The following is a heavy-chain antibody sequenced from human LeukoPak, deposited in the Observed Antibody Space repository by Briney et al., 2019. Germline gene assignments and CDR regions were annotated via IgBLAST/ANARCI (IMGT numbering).Heavy chain of an antibody. CDR2: ISGSGVST. CDR1: GFTFSAFW. Sequence: TGGSLRLSCAASGFTFSAFWMHWVRQAPGKGLEWVSTISGSGVSTYYADSVKGRFTISRDNSKNTLYLQMKSLRAEDTAVYYCAKRDSTGWYSDYWGQGTLVTVSS. V-gene: IGHV3-23*01. D-gene: IGHD6-19*01. CDR3: AKRDSTGWYSDY. J-gene: IGHJ4*02.